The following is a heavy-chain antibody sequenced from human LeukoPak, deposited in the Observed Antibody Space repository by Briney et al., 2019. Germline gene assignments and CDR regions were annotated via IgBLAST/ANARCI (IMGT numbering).Heavy chain of an antibody. Sequence: SETLSLTCTVSFGSISNRNSYWGWIRQPPGKGLEWIGDIYYNGNAYYNPSLKSRVTISIDTSKNQFSLKVNSVTASDTAVYYCASANDYSLYRQFDPWGQGTLVTVSS. CDR3: ASANDYSLYRQFDP. D-gene: IGHD4-11*01. V-gene: IGHV4-39*01. CDR2: IYYNGNA. CDR1: FGSISNRNSY. J-gene: IGHJ5*02.